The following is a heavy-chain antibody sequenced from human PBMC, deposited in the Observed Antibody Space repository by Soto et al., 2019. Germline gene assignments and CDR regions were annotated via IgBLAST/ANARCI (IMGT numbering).Heavy chain of an antibody. J-gene: IGHJ4*02. CDR3: ARSPYYYDSSGPQLRLFDY. CDR2: IDPSDSYT. Sequence: PGESLKISCKGSGYSFTSYWISWVRQMPGKGLEWMGRIDPSDSYTNYSPSFQGHVTISADKSISTAYLQWSSLKASDTAMYYCARSPYYYDSSGPQLRLFDYWGQGTLVTVSS. D-gene: IGHD3-22*01. V-gene: IGHV5-10-1*01. CDR1: GYSFTSYW.